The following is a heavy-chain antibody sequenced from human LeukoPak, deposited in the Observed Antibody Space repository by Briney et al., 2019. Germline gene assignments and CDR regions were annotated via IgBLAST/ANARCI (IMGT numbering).Heavy chain of an antibody. Sequence: SETLSLTCTVSGGSISSYYWSWIRQPPGKGLEWIGYIYYSGSTNYNPSLKSRVTISVDTSKNQFSLKLSSVTAADTAVYYCAKTYYDFWSGYREGYFDYWGQGTLVTVSS. CDR3: AKTYYDFWSGYREGYFDY. V-gene: IGHV4-59*08. D-gene: IGHD3-3*01. J-gene: IGHJ4*02. CDR1: GGSISSYY. CDR2: IYYSGST.